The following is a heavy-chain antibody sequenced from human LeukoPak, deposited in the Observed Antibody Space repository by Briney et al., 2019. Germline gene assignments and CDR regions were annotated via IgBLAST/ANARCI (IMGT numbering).Heavy chain of an antibody. CDR2: IYPGDSDT. CDR3: ARYFDWLFPPYYYYYMDV. CDR1: GYSFTSYW. D-gene: IGHD3-9*01. J-gene: IGHJ6*03. V-gene: IGHV5-51*01. Sequence: GESLKISCKGSGYSFTSYWIGWVRQMPRKGLEWMGIIYPGDSDTRYSPSFQGQVTISADKSISTAYLQWSSLKASDTAMYYCARYFDWLFPPYYYYYMDVWGKGTTVTVSS.